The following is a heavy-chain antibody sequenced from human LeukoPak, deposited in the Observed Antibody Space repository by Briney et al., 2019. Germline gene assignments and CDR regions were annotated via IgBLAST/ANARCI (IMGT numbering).Heavy chain of an antibody. CDR3: ARSGYRYGADALDI. V-gene: IGHV4-59*08. J-gene: IGHJ3*02. CDR2: VYYSGST. CDR1: GGSMRSYY. D-gene: IGHD5-18*01. Sequence: SETLSLTCTVSGGSMRSYYWSWIRQPPGKGLEWIGYVYYSGSTQYNPSLKSRVTISVDTSKNQFSLKVTSVTAADTAVYYCARSGYRYGADALDIWGQGTMVAVPS.